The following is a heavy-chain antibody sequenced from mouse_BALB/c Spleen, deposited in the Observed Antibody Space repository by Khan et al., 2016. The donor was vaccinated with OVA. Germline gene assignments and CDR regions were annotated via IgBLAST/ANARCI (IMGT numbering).Heavy chain of an antibody. D-gene: IGHD1-2*01. Sequence: EVQLQESGPGLVKPSQSLSLTCSVTGYSIPSGYYWNWIRQFPGNKLEWMGYIRYDGSNNYNPSLKNRISITRDTSKNQFFLKLNSVPTEDTATYFFASRRHYYGFYFDCWGQGTTLTVSS. J-gene: IGHJ2*01. CDR3: ASRRHYYGFYFDC. CDR1: GYSIPSGYY. CDR2: IRYDGSN. V-gene: IGHV3-6*02.